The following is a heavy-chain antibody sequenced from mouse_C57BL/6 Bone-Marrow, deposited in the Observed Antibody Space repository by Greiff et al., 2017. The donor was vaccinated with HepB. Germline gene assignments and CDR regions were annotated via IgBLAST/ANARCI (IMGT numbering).Heavy chain of an antibody. V-gene: IGHV1-64*01. J-gene: IGHJ1*03. Sequence: QVQLQQPGAELVKPGASVKLSCKASGYTFTSYWMHWVKQRPGQGLEWIGMIHPNSGSTNYNEKFKSKATLTVDKSSSTAYMQLSSLTSEDSAVYYCARSELQYQRGGYFDDWGKGTTVTVSS. CDR3: ARSELQYQRGGYFDD. CDR2: IHPNSGST. CDR1: GYTFTSYW. D-gene: IGHD1-1*01.